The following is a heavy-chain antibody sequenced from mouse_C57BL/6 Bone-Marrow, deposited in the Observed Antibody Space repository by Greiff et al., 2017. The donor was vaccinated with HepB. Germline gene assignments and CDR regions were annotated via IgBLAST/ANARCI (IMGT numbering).Heavy chain of an antibody. Sequence: EVKVEESGGGLVQPGGSLKLSCAASGFTFSDYYMYWVRQTPEKRLEWVAYISNGGGSTYYPDTVKGRFTISRDNAKHTLYLQMSRLKSEDTAMYYCARLVITTVVAPAYWGQGTLVTVSA. CDR2: ISNGGGST. CDR1: GFTFSDYY. CDR3: ARLVITTVVAPAY. V-gene: IGHV5-12*01. J-gene: IGHJ3*01. D-gene: IGHD1-1*01.